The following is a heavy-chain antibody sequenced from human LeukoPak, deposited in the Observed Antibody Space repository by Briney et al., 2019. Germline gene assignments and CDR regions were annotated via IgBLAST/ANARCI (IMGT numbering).Heavy chain of an antibody. V-gene: IGHV3-74*01. CDR2: INGDGSSS. Sequence: GGSLRLSCAASGFTFTTYWMHWVRQAPGKGLVWVSRINGDGSSSNYADSVKGRFTISRDNARNTLYLQMNSLRAEDTALYYCARTSPMSHFDFWGQGTLVTVSS. CDR3: ARTSPMSHFDF. CDR1: GFTFTTYW. J-gene: IGHJ4*02. D-gene: IGHD3-10*02.